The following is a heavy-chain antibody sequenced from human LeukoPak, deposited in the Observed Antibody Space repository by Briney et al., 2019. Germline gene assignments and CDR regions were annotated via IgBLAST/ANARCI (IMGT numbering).Heavy chain of an antibody. D-gene: IGHD6-19*01. CDR2: ISSSSSYI. CDR1: GFTFSTHT. Sequence: GGPLRLSCAASGFTFSTHTMNWVRQAPGKGLEWVSSISSSSSYIYYADSVKGRFTISRDNAKNSLYLQMNSLRAEDTAIYYCASGQVAGDNWGQGTLVTVSS. J-gene: IGHJ4*02. CDR3: ASGQVAGDN. V-gene: IGHV3-21*01.